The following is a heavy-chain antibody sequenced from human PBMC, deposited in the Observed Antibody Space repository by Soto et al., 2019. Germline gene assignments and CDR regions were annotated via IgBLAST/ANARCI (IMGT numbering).Heavy chain of an antibody. CDR1: VFPFGNYH. J-gene: IGHJ4*01. D-gene: IGHD4-4*01. CDR2: ISAGGDGT. CDR3: AKAPRLQRAY. V-gene: IGHV3-23*01. Sequence: GGSLLVSCEASVFPFGNYHMSWVRQAPGKGLEWVAGISAGGDGTTYADSVKGRFTISRDNSRKTLYLQMNSLRVDDTALYYCAKAPRLQRAYWGQGTMVTVSS.